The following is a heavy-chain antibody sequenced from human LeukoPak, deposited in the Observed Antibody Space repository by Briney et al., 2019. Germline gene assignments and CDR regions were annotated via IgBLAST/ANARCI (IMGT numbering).Heavy chain of an antibody. J-gene: IGHJ4*02. V-gene: IGHV3-48*03. CDR2: IRGDGSTK. CDR3: AKARGYSSSSSFDY. CDR1: GLTFSGFE. Sequence: GGSLRLSCVGSGLTFSGFEMNWVRQAPGKGLEWVSYIRGDGSTKTYADSVKGRFTISRDNSKNTLFLQMDGLRAEDTALYYCAKARGYSSSSSFDYWGQGALVTVSS. D-gene: IGHD6-13*01.